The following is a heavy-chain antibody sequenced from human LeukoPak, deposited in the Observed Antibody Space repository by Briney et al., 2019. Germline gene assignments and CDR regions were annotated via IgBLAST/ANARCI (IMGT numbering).Heavy chain of an antibody. J-gene: IGHJ3*02. CDR2: INPNNGDT. Sequence: ASVKVSCKASGYTFTSATISWVRQAPGQGLEWMGWINPNNGDTNYAQKFQARVTMTRDTSISTAYMQLSRLRSDDTAVYYCARGREDAMRGYSYGDAFDIWGQGTMVTVSS. D-gene: IGHD5-18*01. CDR1: GYTFTSAT. CDR3: ARGREDAMRGYSYGDAFDI. V-gene: IGHV1-2*02.